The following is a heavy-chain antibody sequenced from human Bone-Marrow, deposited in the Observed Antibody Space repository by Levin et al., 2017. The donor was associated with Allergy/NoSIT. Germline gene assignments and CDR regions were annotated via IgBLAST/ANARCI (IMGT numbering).Heavy chain of an antibody. V-gene: IGHV3-30*18. J-gene: IGHJ6*02. CDR3: AKDVIAAVPQWPGHYYYYGMDV. CDR2: ISYDGSNK. CDR1: GFTFSSYG. Sequence: PGGSLRLSCAASGFTFSSYGMHWVRQAPGKGLEWVAVISYDGSNKYYADSVKGRFTISRDNSKNTLYLQMNSLRAEDTAVYYCAKDVIAAVPQWPGHYYYYGMDVWGQGTTVTVSS. D-gene: IGHD6-13*01.